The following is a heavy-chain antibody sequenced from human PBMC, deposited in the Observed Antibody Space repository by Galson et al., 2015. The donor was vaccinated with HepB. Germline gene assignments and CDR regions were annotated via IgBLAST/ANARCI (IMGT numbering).Heavy chain of an antibody. J-gene: IGHJ4*02. CDR1: GGSISSGNW. Sequence: SETLSLTCAISGGSISSGNWWSWVRQPPGKGLEWIGEIYHGGTANYNPSLESRGTISLDKSKNQISLKLTSVTAADTAVYYCARHVGVPGTRGFDYWGQGTLVTVSS. CDR2: IYHGGTA. CDR3: ARHVGVPGTRGFDY. D-gene: IGHD2-2*01. V-gene: IGHV4-4*02.